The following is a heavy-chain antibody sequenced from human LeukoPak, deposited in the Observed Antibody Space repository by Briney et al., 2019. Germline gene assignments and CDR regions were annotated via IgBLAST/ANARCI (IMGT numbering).Heavy chain of an antibody. CDR3: AKDRITMIVVVNFDP. V-gene: IGHV3-23*01. CDR2: ISGSGGST. J-gene: IGHJ5*02. CDR1: GFTFSSYA. Sequence: TGGSLRLSCAASGFTFSSYAMSWVRQAPGKGLEWVSAISGSGGSTYYADSVKGRFTISRDSSKNTLYLQMNSLRAEDTAVYYCAKDRITMIVVVNFDPWGQGTLVTVSS. D-gene: IGHD3-22*01.